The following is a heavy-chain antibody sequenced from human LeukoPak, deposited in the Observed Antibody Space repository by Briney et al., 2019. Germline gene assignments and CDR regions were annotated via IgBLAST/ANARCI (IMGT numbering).Heavy chain of an antibody. V-gene: IGHV3-30-3*01. CDR1: GFTFSSYA. J-gene: IGHJ4*02. CDR3: ARVGTSWDNWNYFDY. D-gene: IGHD1-20*01. CDR2: MSYDGSNK. Sequence: PGRSLRLSCAASGFTFSSYAMHWVRQAPGKGLEWVAVMSYDGSNKYYADSVKGRFTISRDNSKNTLYLQMNSLRAEDTAVYYCARVGTSWDNWNYFDYWGQGTLVTVSS.